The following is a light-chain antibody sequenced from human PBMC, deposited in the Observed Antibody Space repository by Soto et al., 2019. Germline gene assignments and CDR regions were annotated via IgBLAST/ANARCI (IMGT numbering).Light chain of an antibody. CDR1: SSDVGGYYY. CDR2: EVT. V-gene: IGLV2-14*01. CDR3: ASYTSSNTLV. Sequence: QSALTQPASVSGSPGQSITISCTGTSSDVGGYYYVSWYQHHPGKAPKLLIYEVTHRPSGVSDRFSGSRSGNTASLIISGLQAEDESNYYCASYTSSNTLVFGGGTKVTVL. J-gene: IGLJ2*01.